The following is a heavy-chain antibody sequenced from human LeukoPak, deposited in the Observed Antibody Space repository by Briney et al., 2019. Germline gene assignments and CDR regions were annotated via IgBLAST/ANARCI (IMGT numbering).Heavy chain of an antibody. D-gene: IGHD1-14*01. V-gene: IGHV3-13*01. CDR3: AREVWGPEY. J-gene: IGHJ4*02. CDR1: GFTFSSYD. CDR2: IGTAGDT. Sequence: PGGSLRLSCAACGFTFSSYDMHWVRQATGRGLEWVSAIGTAGDTYYPGSVKGRFTISRDNSKNTLYLQMNSLRAEDTAVYYCAREVWGPEYWDQGTLVTVSS.